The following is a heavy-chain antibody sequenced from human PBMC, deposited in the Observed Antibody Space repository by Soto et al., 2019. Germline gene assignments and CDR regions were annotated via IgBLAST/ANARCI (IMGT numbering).Heavy chain of an antibody. D-gene: IGHD3-16*01. CDR3: ASLGRHG. J-gene: IGHJ6*02. Sequence: EVQLVESGGGLVQPGGSLRLSCEASGFLFGDSWLDWVRQAPGKGPEGVANIKKDGSEKNYGDSVKGRFTISRDNAKNSLYLQMNSLRAEDTAVYYCASLGRHGWGQGTTVTVSS. CDR1: GFLFGDSW. CDR2: IKKDGSEK. V-gene: IGHV3-7*01.